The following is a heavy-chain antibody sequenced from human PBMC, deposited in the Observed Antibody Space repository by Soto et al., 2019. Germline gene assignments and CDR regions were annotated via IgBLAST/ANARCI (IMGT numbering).Heavy chain of an antibody. J-gene: IGHJ6*04. CDR1: GYCFTYYH. CDR2: ITAKSGGT. CDR3: ARGDSTDCASGVVALLQNPHMGG. Sequence: SLQGSCKASGYCFTYYHIHWVRQAPGQGLEWLGRITAKSGGTSTAQKIQGWGTMTTGTSISTASMEPTRLTSDDTAIYYCARGDSTDCASGVVALLQNPHMGGWGKVTKFT. D-gene: IGHD2-15*01. V-gene: IGHV1-2*04.